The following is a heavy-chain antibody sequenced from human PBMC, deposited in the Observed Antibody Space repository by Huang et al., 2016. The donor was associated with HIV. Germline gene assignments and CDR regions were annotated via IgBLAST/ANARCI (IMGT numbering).Heavy chain of an antibody. J-gene: IGHJ3*02. V-gene: IGHV3-48*01. CDR2: ITSSSGSI. CDR3: ARFGSYYYGSGSYLDAFDI. CDR1: GFTFSTYN. Sequence: EVQLMESGGGLVQPGGSLRLSCAASGFTFSTYNMNWVRQAPGKGFEGVSYITSSSGSIYYADSVKGRFTSSRDNAKNSLYLQMNSLRAEDTAVYYCARFGSYYYGSGSYLDAFDIWGQGTMVTVSS. D-gene: IGHD3-10*01.